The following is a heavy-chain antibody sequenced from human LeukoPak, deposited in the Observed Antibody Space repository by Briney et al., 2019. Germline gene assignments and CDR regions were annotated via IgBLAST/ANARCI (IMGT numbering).Heavy chain of an antibody. CDR1: GFSFSNYG. CDR2: IRYDGSNK. CDR3: AKDFPSRDNFWSGYYTNFDY. D-gene: IGHD3-3*01. V-gene: IGHV3-30*02. J-gene: IGHJ4*02. Sequence: GGSLRLSCAASGFSFSNYGMHWVRQPPGKGLEWVAFIRYDGSNKHYADSVKGRSSISRDNSKTTLYLQMNSLRPEDTAVYYCAKDFPSRDNFWSGYYTNFDYWGQGTLVTVSS.